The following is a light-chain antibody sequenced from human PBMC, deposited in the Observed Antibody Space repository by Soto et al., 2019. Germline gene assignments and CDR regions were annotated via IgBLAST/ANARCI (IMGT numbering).Light chain of an antibody. CDR2: GAS. CDR3: QQYGDSPQT. J-gene: IGKJ1*01. V-gene: IGKV3-20*01. CDR1: QSVGSS. Sequence: VCTPFGGTLSVYPGAKATLSCRASQSVGSSLSWYQQTPGQAPRLLFYGASNRATAIPDRFSGSGFGTDFTLTITRLEPEDFAVYYCQQYGDSPQTFGPGTKVDIK.